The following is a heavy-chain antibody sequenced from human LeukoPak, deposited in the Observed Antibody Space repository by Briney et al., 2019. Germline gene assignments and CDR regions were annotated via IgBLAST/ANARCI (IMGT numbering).Heavy chain of an antibody. J-gene: IGHJ3*02. D-gene: IGHD3-22*01. CDR3: ARVGDSSGYFHDAFDI. V-gene: IGHV3-21*01. CDR1: GFTFSDYS. CDR2: ISTSSGYI. Sequence: PGGSLRLSCAASGFTFSDYSMNWVRQAPGKGLEWVSSISTSSGYIYYADSVKGRFTISRDNAKNSLYLQMNSLRAEDTAVYYCARVGDSSGYFHDAFDIWGQGTMVTVSS.